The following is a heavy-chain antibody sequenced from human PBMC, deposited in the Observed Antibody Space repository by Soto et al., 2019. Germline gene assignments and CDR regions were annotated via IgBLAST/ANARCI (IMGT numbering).Heavy chain of an antibody. CDR3: ARARTLSSPSFDY. V-gene: IGHV3-21*01. CDR1: GFTFSSYS. CDR2: ISSSSSYI. Sequence: GGSLRLSCAASGFTFSSYSMNWVRQAPGKGLEWVSSISSSSSYIYYADSVKGRFTISRDNAKNSLYLQMNSLRAEDTAVYYCARARTLSSPSFDYWGQGTLVTVSS. J-gene: IGHJ4*02.